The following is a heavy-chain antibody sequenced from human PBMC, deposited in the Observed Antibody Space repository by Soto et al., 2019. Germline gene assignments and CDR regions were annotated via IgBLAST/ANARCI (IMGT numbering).Heavy chain of an antibody. CDR3: ARDPSSFLGRVYGMDV. Sequence: QVQHVQSGAEVKKPGDSVKVSCKASGYSFTGHYMHWVRRAPGQGLEWMGWVNLNTGGTDYAQEFQGRVTMTTATSIRTVYLEVTRLKFDDTAIYYCARDPSSFLGRVYGMDVWRQGTAVTVSS. CDR1: GYSFTGHY. V-gene: IGHV1-2*02. J-gene: IGHJ6*02. CDR2: VNLNTGGT.